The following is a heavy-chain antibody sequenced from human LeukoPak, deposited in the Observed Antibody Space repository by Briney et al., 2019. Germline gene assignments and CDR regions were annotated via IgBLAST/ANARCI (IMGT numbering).Heavy chain of an antibody. V-gene: IGHV3-21*04. CDR1: GFTFSSYR. Sequence: GGSLRLSCAASGFTFSSYRMNWVRQAPGKGLEWVSSISSSSSYIYYADSVKGRFTISRDNAKNSLYLQMNSLRAEDTAVYYCATAPMVRGVPDYWGQGTLVTVSS. CDR2: ISSSSSYI. CDR3: ATAPMVRGVPDY. J-gene: IGHJ4*02. D-gene: IGHD3-10*01.